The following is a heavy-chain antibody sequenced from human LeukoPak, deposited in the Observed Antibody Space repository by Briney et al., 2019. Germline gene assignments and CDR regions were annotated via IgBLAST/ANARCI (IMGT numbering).Heavy chain of an antibody. J-gene: IGHJ4*02. CDR2: VSGSGDST. V-gene: IGHV3-23*01. D-gene: IGHD4-17*01. Sequence: GGSLRLSCAASGFTFSNYAMSWIRQAPGKGLEWVSAVSGSGDSTYYAGSVRGRFTISRDNSKNTVYPQMNSLRAEDTAVYYCAKFWDFGDYAIDYWGQGTLVTVSS. CDR1: GFTFSNYA. CDR3: AKFWDFGDYAIDY.